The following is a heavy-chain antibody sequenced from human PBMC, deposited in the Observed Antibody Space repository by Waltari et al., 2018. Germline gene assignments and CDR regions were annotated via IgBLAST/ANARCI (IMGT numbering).Heavy chain of an antibody. Sequence: QVQLQESGPGLVKPSETLSLTCAVSGYTISSGFYWGWFRQPPGKGLEWIGSIYHSGSTYYNPSLKSRVSLSVDTSTNQFSLNLISVTAADTALYYCARDRGAADYIDYWGQGTLVTVSS. J-gene: IGHJ4*02. CDR1: GYTISSGFY. V-gene: IGHV4-38-2*02. D-gene: IGHD3-10*01. CDR3: ARDRGAADYIDY. CDR2: IYHSGST.